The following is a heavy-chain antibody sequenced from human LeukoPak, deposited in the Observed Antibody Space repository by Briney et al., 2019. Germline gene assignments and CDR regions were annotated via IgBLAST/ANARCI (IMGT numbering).Heavy chain of an antibody. V-gene: IGHV4-59*01. J-gene: IGHJ3*02. CDR1: GGSISSYY. Sequence: SETLSLTCTVSGGSISSYYWSWIGQPPGKGLEWIGYIYYSGSTNYNPSLKSRVTISVDTSKNQFSLKLSSVTAADTAVYYCARGGQWLTLNAFDIWGQGTMVTVSS. CDR3: ARGGQWLTLNAFDI. D-gene: IGHD6-19*01. CDR2: IYYSGST.